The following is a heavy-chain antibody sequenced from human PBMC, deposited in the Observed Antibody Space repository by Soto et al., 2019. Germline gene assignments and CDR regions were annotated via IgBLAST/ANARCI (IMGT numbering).Heavy chain of an antibody. CDR2: ISWNSDNI. D-gene: IGHD4-4*01. CDR1: GFTFDDYG. J-gene: IGHJ3*02. V-gene: IGHV3-9*01. CDR3: AKDLYSNYGDAFDI. Sequence: GGSLRLSCAASGFTFDDYGMHWVRQAPGKGLEWVSGISWNSDNISYADSVKGRFTISRDNVKNSLYLQMNSLRAEDTALYYCAKDLYSNYGDAFDIWGQGTMVTVSS.